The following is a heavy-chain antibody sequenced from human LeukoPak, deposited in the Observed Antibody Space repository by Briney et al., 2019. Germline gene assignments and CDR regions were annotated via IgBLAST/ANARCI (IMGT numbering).Heavy chain of an antibody. D-gene: IGHD2-8*01. J-gene: IGHJ4*02. V-gene: IGHV5-10-1*01. CDR3: ASLARRVYVEYYFDY. Sequence: GESLKISCQGSGYSFSTYYISWVRQVPGKGLELMGRIDHSDSYTNYSPFFQRHVTFSTDKSISTAYLQWSSLKASDPAMYYCASLARRVYVEYYFDYWGQGTLVTVSS. CDR2: IDHSDSYT. CDR1: GYSFSTYY.